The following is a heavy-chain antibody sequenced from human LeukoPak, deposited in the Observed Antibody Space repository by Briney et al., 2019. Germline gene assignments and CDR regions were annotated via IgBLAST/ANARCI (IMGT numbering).Heavy chain of an antibody. D-gene: IGHD6-13*01. CDR2: IKQDGSEK. CDR3: ARDGSYSSSWYFDY. J-gene: IGHJ4*02. V-gene: IGHV3-7*01. CDR1: GFTFGDYA. Sequence: QAGGSLRLSCTASGFTFGDYAMSWVRQAPGKGLEWVANIKQDGSEKYYVDSVKGRFTISRDNAKNSLYLQMNSLRAEDTAVYYCARDGSYSSSWYFDYWGQGTLVTVSS.